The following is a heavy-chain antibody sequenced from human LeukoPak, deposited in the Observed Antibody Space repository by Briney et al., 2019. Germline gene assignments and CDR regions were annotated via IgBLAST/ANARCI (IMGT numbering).Heavy chain of an antibody. CDR3: ARAKSLQRLVLGMLGY. CDR1: GYTFTDYY. V-gene: IGHV1-2*02. J-gene: IGHJ4*02. D-gene: IGHD6-13*01. CDR2: INPNSGGT. Sequence: ASVKVSCKASGYTFTDYYMHWVRQAPGQGLERMGWINPNSGGTNYAQKFQGRVTMTRDTSISTAYMELSRLRSDDTAVYYCARAKSLQRLVLGMLGYWGQGTLVTVSS.